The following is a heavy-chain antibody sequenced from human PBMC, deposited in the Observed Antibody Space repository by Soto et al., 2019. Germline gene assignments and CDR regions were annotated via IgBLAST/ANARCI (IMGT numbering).Heavy chain of an antibody. D-gene: IGHD3-3*01. Sequence: GGSLRLSCAASGFTFSSYDMHWVRQATGKGLEWVSAIGTAGDTYYPGSVEGRFTISRENAKNSLYLQMNSLRAGDTAVYYCARAGGYDFWSGPYYYYYMDVWGKGTTVTVSS. CDR1: GFTFSSYD. V-gene: IGHV3-13*01. CDR2: IGTAGDT. CDR3: ARAGGYDFWSGPYYYYYMDV. J-gene: IGHJ6*03.